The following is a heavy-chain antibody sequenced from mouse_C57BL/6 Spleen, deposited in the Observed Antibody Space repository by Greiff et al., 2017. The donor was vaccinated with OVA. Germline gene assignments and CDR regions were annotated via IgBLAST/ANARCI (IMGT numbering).Heavy chain of an antibody. J-gene: IGHJ3*01. CDR1: GYTFTSYW. V-gene: IGHV1-69*01. Sequence: QVQLQQPGAELVMPGASVKLSCKASGYTFTSYWMHWVKQRPGQGLEWIGEIDPSDSYTNYNQKFTGKSTLTVDKSSSTAYMQLSSLTSEDSAVYYCARYDYGNYGWGQGTLVTVSA. D-gene: IGHD2-1*01. CDR2: IDPSDSYT. CDR3: ARYDYGNYG.